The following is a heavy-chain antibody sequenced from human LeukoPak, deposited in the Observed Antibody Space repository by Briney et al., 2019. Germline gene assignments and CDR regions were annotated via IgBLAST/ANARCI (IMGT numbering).Heavy chain of an antibody. D-gene: IGHD1-26*01. V-gene: IGHV3-7*01. Sequence: GGSLRLSCAASGFTFSSYWMSWVRQAPGKGLEWVANIKQDGSEKYYVDSVKGRFTISRDNVKNSLYLQMNSLRAEDTAVYYCARDPYKGATTTSPIDYWGQGTLVTVSS. CDR3: ARDPYKGATTTSPIDY. J-gene: IGHJ4*02. CDR1: GFTFSSYW. CDR2: IKQDGSEK.